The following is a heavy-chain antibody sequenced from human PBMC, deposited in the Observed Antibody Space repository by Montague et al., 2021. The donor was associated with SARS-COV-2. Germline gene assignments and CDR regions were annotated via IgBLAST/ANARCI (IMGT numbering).Heavy chain of an antibody. J-gene: IGHJ5*02. CDR2: TFHSGST. V-gene: IGHV4-59*01. CDR1: GGSITAYY. D-gene: IGHD2-2*01. CDR3: GRLGPGRHCSVSTCSPS. Sequence: SETLSLTCSVSGGSITAYYWTWIRQPPGKGLEWIGYTFHSGSTNYNPSLKSRVTISVDKSKNQFSLELSSVTAADTAVYYCGRLGPGRHCSVSTCSPSWGQGTLVSVSS.